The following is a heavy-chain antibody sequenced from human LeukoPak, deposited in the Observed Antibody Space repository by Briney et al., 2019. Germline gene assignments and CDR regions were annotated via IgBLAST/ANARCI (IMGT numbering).Heavy chain of an antibody. J-gene: IGHJ4*02. Sequence: PGGSLRLSCAASGFTFNNYAMTWVRQAPGKGLEWVSAVSGISFSTFYADSVKGRFTVSRDNSKNTLYLQMNSLRVEDTAVYYCARAHYSGNYGDFDYWGQGTLVTISS. V-gene: IGHV3-23*01. CDR1: GFTFNNYA. CDR2: VSGISFST. D-gene: IGHD1-26*01. CDR3: ARAHYSGNYGDFDY.